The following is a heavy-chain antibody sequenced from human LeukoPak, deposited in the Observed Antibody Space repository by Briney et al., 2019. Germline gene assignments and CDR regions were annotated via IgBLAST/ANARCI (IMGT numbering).Heavy chain of an antibody. D-gene: IGHD2-2*01. CDR3: ARVQVVDFDP. Sequence: GASVKVSCTTSGYTFTGYYIHWVRHAPGQGLERTGWINCNTGVTNYAQKFQGRITMTRDTSISTAYMELSSLRSDDTAVYYCARVQVVDFDPWGQGTLVTVSS. CDR1: GYTFTGYY. J-gene: IGHJ5*02. V-gene: IGHV1-2*02. CDR2: INCNTGVT.